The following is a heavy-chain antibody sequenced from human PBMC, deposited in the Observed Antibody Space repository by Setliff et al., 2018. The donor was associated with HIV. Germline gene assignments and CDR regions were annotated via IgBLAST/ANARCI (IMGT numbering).Heavy chain of an antibody. Sequence: GGSLRLSCEASGFTLTSNHMTWVRQAPGKGLEWVSFIYSDGRTYYAESVKGRFTISRDDSKNTLYLQMHSLRVEDTAAYYCAKGVKWLDPWGQGIQVTVSS. CDR2: IYSDGRT. D-gene: IGHD3-16*01. V-gene: IGHV3-53*01. CDR3: AKGVKWLDP. J-gene: IGHJ5*02. CDR1: GFTLTSNH.